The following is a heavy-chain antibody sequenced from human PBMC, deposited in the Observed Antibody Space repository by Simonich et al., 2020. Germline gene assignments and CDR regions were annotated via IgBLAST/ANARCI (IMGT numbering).Heavy chain of an antibody. CDR3: ARGRLTGDKGAFDI. V-gene: IGHV1-2*02. CDR2: INPKMGGT. CDR1: GYTLTGYY. Sequence: QVQLVQSGAEVKKPGASVKVSCKASGYTLTGYYMHWVRPAPGQGFELLGRINPKMGGTNYAQKFQGRVTMTRDTSISPAYMELSRLRSDDTAVYYCARGRLTGDKGAFDIWGQGTMVTVSS. J-gene: IGHJ3*02. D-gene: IGHD7-27*01.